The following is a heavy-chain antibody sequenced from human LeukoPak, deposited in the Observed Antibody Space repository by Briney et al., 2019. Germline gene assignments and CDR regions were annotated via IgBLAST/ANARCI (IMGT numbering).Heavy chain of an antibody. CDR1: GGTFSSYA. Sequence: SVKVSCKASGGTFSSYAISWVRQAPGQGLEWMGRIIPILGIANYAQTFQGRVTITADKSTSTAYMELSSLRSEDTAVYYCASNLPMVRGVIGFDYWGQGTLVTVSS. CDR3: ASNLPMVRGVIGFDY. CDR2: IIPILGIA. V-gene: IGHV1-69*04. J-gene: IGHJ4*02. D-gene: IGHD3-10*01.